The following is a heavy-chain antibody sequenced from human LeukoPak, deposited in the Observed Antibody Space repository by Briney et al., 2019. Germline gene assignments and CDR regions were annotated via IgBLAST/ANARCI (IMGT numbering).Heavy chain of an antibody. Sequence: ASVKVSCKASGYTFTEYHVHWVRQAPGQGLKWMGGFIPIFGTADYAQKFQGRVTITADESTSAAYMELISLRSEDTAVYYCATSPTIVVVPAAHRLYNWFDPWGQGTLVTVSS. V-gene: IGHV1-69*13. CDR1: GYTFTEYH. CDR3: ATSPTIVVVPAAHRLYNWFDP. J-gene: IGHJ5*02. CDR2: FIPIFGTA. D-gene: IGHD2-2*01.